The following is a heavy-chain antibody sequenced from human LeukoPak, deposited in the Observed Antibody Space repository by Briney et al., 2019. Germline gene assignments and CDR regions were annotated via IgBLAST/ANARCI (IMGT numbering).Heavy chain of an antibody. Sequence: GGSLRLSCAASGFTFSSYSMNWVRQAPGKGLEWVSYISSSSSTIYYADSVKGRFTISRDNAKNSLYLQMNSLRAEDTAVYYCARDGPRRGFDYWGQGTPVTVSS. CDR3: ARDGPRRGFDY. J-gene: IGHJ4*02. V-gene: IGHV3-48*01. CDR2: ISSSSSTI. CDR1: GFTFSSYS.